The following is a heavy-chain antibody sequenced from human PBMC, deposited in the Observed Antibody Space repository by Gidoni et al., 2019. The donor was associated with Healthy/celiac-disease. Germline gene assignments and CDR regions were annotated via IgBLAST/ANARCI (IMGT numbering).Heavy chain of an antibody. V-gene: IGHV3-9*01. CDR2: ISWNSGSI. CDR3: AKGLTTVTIDWFDP. D-gene: IGHD4-17*01. J-gene: IGHJ5*02. CDR1: GFTFDDYA. Sequence: EVQLVESGGGLVQPGRSLRPSCAAAGFTFDDYAMHWVRQAPGKGLGWVSGISWNSGSIGYADSVKCRFTISRDNAKNSLYLQMNSLRAEDTALYYCAKGLTTVTIDWFDPWGQGTLVTVSS.